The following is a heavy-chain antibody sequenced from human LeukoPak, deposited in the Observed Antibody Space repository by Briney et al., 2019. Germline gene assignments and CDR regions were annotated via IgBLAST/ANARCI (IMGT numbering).Heavy chain of an antibody. V-gene: IGHV4-34*01. CDR1: GGSFSGYY. CDR2: INHSGST. Sequence: SETLSLTCAVYGGSFSGYYWSWIRQPPGKGLEWIGEINHSGSTNYNPSLKSRVTISVDTSKNQFSLKLSSVTAADTAVYYCARGRGGYSYGYRYYYYYYMDVWGKGTTVTLSS. D-gene: IGHD5-18*01. CDR3: ARGRGGYSYGYRYYYYYYMDV. J-gene: IGHJ6*03.